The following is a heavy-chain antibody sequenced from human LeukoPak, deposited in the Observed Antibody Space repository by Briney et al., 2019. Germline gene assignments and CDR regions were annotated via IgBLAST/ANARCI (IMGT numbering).Heavy chain of an antibody. CDR2: IRGSDGST. CDR3: AKARYTAGWYTFDY. Sequence: GSLRLSCAASGFTFSNYAMSWVRHTPGKGLEWVSIIRGSDGSTYYADSVKGRFTTSRDNPKNTLYLEMNNLRAEDTALYYCAKARYTAGWYTFDYWGQGTQVTVSS. J-gene: IGHJ4*02. CDR1: GFTFSNYA. V-gene: IGHV3-23*01. D-gene: IGHD6-19*01.